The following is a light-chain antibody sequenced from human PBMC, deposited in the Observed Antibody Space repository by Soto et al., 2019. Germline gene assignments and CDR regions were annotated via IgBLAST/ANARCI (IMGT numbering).Light chain of an antibody. J-gene: IGKJ1*01. CDR3: QQYNSYSWT. V-gene: IGKV1-5*03. CDR1: QSISTW. CDR2: KAS. Sequence: DIQMTQSPSALSASVGDRVTITCRASQSISTWLAWYQQKPGKAPNLLIYKASDLKSGAPSRFSGSGSETEFTLTISSLQPDDFATYYCQQYNSYSWTFGQGTKVE.